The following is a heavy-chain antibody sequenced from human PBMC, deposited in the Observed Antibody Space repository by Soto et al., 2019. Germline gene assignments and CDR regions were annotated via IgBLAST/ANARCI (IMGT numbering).Heavy chain of an antibody. V-gene: IGHV4-59*01. Sequence: QVQLQESGPGLVKPSETLSLTCTVSGGSISSYYRSWILQPPGKGLEWIGYIYSSGSTNYNPSLKSRVTISVDTSKNQFSLKLSSVTAADTAVYYCARRYAGNFDYWGHGTLVTVSS. J-gene: IGHJ4*01. CDR2: IYSSGST. D-gene: IGHD2-8*01. CDR1: GGSISSYY. CDR3: ARRYAGNFDY.